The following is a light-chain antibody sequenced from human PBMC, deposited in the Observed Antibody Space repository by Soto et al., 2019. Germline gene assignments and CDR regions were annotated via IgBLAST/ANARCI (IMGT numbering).Light chain of an antibody. CDR2: DAS. V-gene: IGKV3D-15*01. Sequence: EIVMTQSPATLSVSTGERVTLSCRASQSVSSYLAWYQQKPGQAPRLLIYDASTRATGIPVRFSGSGSGTEFTLTISSLQSEDFGVYYCQQYNKWPLITFGQGTRLEIK. CDR3: QQYNKWPLIT. J-gene: IGKJ5*01. CDR1: QSVSSY.